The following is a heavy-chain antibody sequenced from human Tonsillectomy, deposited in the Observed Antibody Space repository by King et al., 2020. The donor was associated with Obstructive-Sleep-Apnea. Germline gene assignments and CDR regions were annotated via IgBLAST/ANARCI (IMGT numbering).Heavy chain of an antibody. CDR2: SYYSGST. J-gene: IGHJ4*02. Sequence: QLQESGPGLVKPSETLSLTCTVSGGSIISSSYYWGWIRQPPGKGLEWIGSSYYSGSTYYNPSLKSRVTISVDTSQNQFSLQLSSVTAADTAVYYCASLEASYDYWGQGTLVTVSS. D-gene: IGHD6-6*01. V-gene: IGHV4-39*07. CDR1: GGSIISSSYY. CDR3: ASLEASYDY.